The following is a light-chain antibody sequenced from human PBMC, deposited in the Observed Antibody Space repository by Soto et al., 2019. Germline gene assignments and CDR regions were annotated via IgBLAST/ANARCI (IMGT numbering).Light chain of an antibody. J-gene: IGKJ5*01. V-gene: IGKV3-15*01. CDR2: GAS. CDR1: ENVDTN. Sequence: EIVMTQSPATLSVSPGEVATLSCRASENVDTNLAWYQHKPGQAPRLLIYGASTRAAGVPVRFSGSGSGTEFTLTISSLESEDVAVYYCQQCHKWPRITFGPGTRLE. CDR3: QQCHKWPRIT.